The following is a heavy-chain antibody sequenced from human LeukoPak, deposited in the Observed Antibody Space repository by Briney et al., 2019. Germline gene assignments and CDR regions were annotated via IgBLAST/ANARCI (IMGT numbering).Heavy chain of an antibody. Sequence: GGSLRLSCAVSGFTFSSYSMHWVRQAPGKGLESVSAIISNGGSTYYANSVKGRFTISRDNSKNTLYLQMGSLRVEDMAVYYCARVRMGATVSDFYYYYLDVWGKGTTVAVSS. CDR1: GFTFSSYS. CDR2: IISNGGST. D-gene: IGHD1-26*01. CDR3: ARVRMGATVSDFYYYYLDV. J-gene: IGHJ6*03. V-gene: IGHV3-64*01.